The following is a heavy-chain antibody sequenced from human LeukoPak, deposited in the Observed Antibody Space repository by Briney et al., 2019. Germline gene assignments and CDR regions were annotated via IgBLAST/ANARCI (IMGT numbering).Heavy chain of an antibody. J-gene: IGHJ4*02. V-gene: IGHV1-2*02. CDR3: ARGDSGYSSGWYKGY. Sequence: ASVKVSCKASGYTFTGYYMHWVRQAPGQGLEWMGWINPNSGGTNYAQKFQGRVTMTRDTSIGTAYMELSRLRSDDTAVYYCARGDSGYSSGWYKGYWGQGTLVTVSS. CDR2: INPNSGGT. CDR1: GYTFTGYY. D-gene: IGHD6-19*01.